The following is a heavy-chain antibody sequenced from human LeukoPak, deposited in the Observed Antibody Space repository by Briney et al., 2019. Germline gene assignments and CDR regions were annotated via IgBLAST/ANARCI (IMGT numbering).Heavy chain of an antibody. V-gene: IGHV4-34*01. CDR1: GGSFSDYY. J-gene: IGHJ6*02. CDR2: INHSGAT. CDR3: ARRVRGVIISFYYYNGVDV. Sequence: KPSETLSLTCAVYGGSFSDYYWTWIRQSPGKGLEWIGEINHSGATDYNPSLKSRVTISVDTSKNQFSLKVRSVTAADTAVYYCARRVRGVIISFYYYNGVDVWGQGTTVTVSS. D-gene: IGHD3-10*01.